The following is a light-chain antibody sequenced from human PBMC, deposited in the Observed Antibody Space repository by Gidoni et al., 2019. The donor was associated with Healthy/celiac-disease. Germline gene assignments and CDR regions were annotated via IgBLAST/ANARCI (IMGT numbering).Light chain of an antibody. Sequence: DIVLTQSPDSLAVSLGERATIICKSSQSVLYSSNNKNYLAWYQQKPGQPPKLLIYWASTRESGVPDRFSGSGSGTDFTLTISSLQAEDVAVYYCQQYYSTPTFGQGTKVEIK. J-gene: IGKJ1*01. CDR1: QSVLYSSNNKNY. CDR3: QQYYSTPT. CDR2: WAS. V-gene: IGKV4-1*01.